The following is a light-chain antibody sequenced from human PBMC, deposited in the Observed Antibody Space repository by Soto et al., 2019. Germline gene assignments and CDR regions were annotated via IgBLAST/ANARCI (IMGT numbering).Light chain of an antibody. CDR2: DVS. J-gene: IGLJ1*01. V-gene: IGLV2-14*01. CDR1: SSDVGGY. CDR3: SSYTSSSTLYV. Sequence: QSALTQPASVSGSPGQSITISCTGTSSDVGGYVSWYQQHPGKAPKLMIYDVSNRPSGVSNRFSGSKSGNTASLTISGLQAEDVADYYCSSYTSSSTLYVFGTGTKLTVL.